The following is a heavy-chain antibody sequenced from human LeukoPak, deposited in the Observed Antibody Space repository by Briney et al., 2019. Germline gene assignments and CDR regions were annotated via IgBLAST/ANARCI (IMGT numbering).Heavy chain of an antibody. J-gene: IGHJ3*02. Sequence: PGGSRRLSCAASGFTFSNYWMSWVRQAPGKGLEWVGRIKSKTDGGTTDYAAPVKGRFTISRDDSKNTLYLQMNSLKTEDTAVYYCTTGLFAYAFDIWGQGTMVTVSS. CDR1: GFTFSNYW. V-gene: IGHV3-15*01. CDR2: IKSKTDGGTT. D-gene: IGHD3-3*01. CDR3: TTGLFAYAFDI.